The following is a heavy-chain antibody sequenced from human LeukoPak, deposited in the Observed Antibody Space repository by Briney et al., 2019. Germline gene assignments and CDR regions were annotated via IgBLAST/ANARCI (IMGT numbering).Heavy chain of an antibody. CDR1: GFTFSSYA. V-gene: IGHV3-30-3*01. CDR3: ARVADFWRGPFDY. J-gene: IGHJ4*02. D-gene: IGHD3-3*01. Sequence: GRSLRLSCAASGFTFSSYAMHWVRQAPVKGLEWVAVISYDGSNKYYADSVKGRFTISRDNSKNTLYLQMNSLRAEDTAVYYCARVADFWRGPFDYWGQGTLVTVSS. CDR2: ISYDGSNK.